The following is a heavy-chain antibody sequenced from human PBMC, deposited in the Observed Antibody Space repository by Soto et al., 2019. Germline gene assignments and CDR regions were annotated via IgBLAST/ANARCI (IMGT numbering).Heavy chain of an antibody. V-gene: IGHV3-21*01. J-gene: IGHJ4*02. D-gene: IGHD2-21*02. CDR2: ISSSSSYI. CDR1: GFTFSSYS. CDR3: ARDMSYCGGDCYPDY. Sequence: VQLVESGGGLVKPGGSLRLSCAASGFTFSSYSMNWVRQAPGKGLEWVSSISSSSSYIYYADSVKGRFTISRDNAKNSLYLQMNSLRAEDTAVYYCARDMSYCGGDCYPDYWGQGTLVTVSS.